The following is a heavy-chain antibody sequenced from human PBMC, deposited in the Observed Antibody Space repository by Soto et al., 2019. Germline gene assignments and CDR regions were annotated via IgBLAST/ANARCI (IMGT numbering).Heavy chain of an antibody. D-gene: IGHD3-22*01. J-gene: IGHJ6*02. V-gene: IGHV4-34*01. CDR1: GGSFSGYY. CDR2: INHSGST. CDR3: ARGRYYYDSSGYYLPGRYYYYGMDV. Sequence: SETLSLTCAVYGGSFSGYYWSWIRQPPGKGLEWIGEINHSGSTNYNPSIKSRVTISVDTSKNQFSLKLSSVTAADTAVYYCARGRYYYDSSGYYLPGRYYYYGMDVWGQGTTVTVSS.